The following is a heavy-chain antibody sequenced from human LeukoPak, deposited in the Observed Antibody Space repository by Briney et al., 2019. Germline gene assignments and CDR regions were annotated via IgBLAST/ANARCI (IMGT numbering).Heavy chain of an antibody. D-gene: IGHD2-2*01. CDR1: GGSFSGYY. CDR3: ARGYCSSTSCYAGLYYYYYGMDV. Sequence: PSETLSLTCAVYGGSFSGYYWSWIRQPPGKGLEWIGEINHSGSTNYNPSLMSRVTISVDTSKNQFSLKLSSVTAADTAVYYCARGYCSSTSCYAGLYYYYYGMDVWGKGTTVTVSS. V-gene: IGHV4-34*01. CDR2: INHSGST. J-gene: IGHJ6*04.